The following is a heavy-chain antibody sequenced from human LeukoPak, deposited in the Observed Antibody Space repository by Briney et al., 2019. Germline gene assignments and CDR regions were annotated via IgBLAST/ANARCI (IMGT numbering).Heavy chain of an antibody. CDR1: GYSFTSYW. CDR3: ARLLERRLTYYYYGMDV. D-gene: IGHD1-1*01. CDR2: IYPGDSDT. V-gene: IGHV5-51*01. J-gene: IGHJ6*02. Sequence: GESLKISCKGSGYSFTSYWIGWVRQMPGKGLEWMGIIYPGDSDTRYSPSFQGQVTISADKSIGTAYLQWSSLKASDTAMYYCARLLERRLTYYYYGMDVWGQGTTVTVSS.